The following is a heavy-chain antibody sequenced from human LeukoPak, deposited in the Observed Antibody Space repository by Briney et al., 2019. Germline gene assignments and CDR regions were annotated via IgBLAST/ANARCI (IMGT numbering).Heavy chain of an antibody. CDR1: GFTFSDYY. V-gene: IGHV3-11*01. D-gene: IGHD3-9*01. Sequence: GGSLRLSCAASGFTFSDYYMSWIRQAPGKGLEWVSYISSSGSTIYYADSVKGRFTISRDNAKNSLYLQMNSLRAEDTAVYYCARGLTYYDTLTGYYNPGGRAFDMWGQGTMVTVSS. CDR3: ARGLTYYDTLTGYYNPGGRAFDM. J-gene: IGHJ3*02. CDR2: ISSSGSTI.